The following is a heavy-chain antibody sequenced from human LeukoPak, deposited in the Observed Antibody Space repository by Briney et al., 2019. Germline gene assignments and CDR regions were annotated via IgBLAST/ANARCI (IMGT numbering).Heavy chain of an antibody. CDR3: ARDNSVGDVAWWFDP. CDR1: GYSFTSHY. J-gene: IGHJ5*02. Sequence: ASVKVSCKASGYSFTSHYMHWVRQAPGQGLEWLGLINPSGSSTLYAQKFQGRVTMTRDMSTTTDYMELSSLRAEDTAVYYCARDNSVGDVAWWFDPWGQGTLVTVSS. CDR2: INPSGSST. V-gene: IGHV1-46*01. D-gene: IGHD1-26*01.